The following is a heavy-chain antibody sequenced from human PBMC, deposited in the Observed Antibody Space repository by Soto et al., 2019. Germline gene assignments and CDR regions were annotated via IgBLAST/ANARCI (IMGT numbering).Heavy chain of an antibody. CDR1: GASISSSY. D-gene: IGHD5-18*01. Sequence: QVQLQESGPGLVKPSETLSLTCTVSGASISSSYWSWIRQPPGKGLEWIGYIYNSGSTTYNPSLKSRVTISVDTSKNQFFLRLSSVTAADTAVYYCARRYSYGHFDCWGQGTLVTVSS. J-gene: IGHJ4*02. CDR3: ARRYSYGHFDC. CDR2: IYNSGST. V-gene: IGHV4-59*08.